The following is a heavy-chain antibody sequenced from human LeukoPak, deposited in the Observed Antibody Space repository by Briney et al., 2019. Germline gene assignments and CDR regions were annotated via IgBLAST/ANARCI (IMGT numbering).Heavy chain of an antibody. D-gene: IGHD4-23*01. J-gene: IGHJ4*02. V-gene: IGHV3-23*01. Sequence: GGSLRLSCAASGFTFSSYSMNWVRQAPGKGLEWVSSISGSGGSTSYADSVKGRFTISRDNSKNTLFLQMNSLRVEDTAIYYCAKDGVETYGGVSFFDYWGQGTLVTVSS. CDR2: ISGSGGST. CDR3: AKDGVETYGGVSFFDY. CDR1: GFTFSSYS.